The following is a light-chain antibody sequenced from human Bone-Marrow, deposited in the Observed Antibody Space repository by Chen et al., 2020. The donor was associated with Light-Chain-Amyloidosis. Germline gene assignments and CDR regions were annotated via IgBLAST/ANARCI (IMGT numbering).Light chain of an antibody. CDR1: SGYRLYV. CDR3: QTWGTDIQV. V-gene: IGLV4-69*02. J-gene: IGLJ3*02. Sequence: QVVLTQPPSASASPGASVNLTCTPSSGYRLYVIAWHQQQSQKGPRFLMRLNSDGTHSRGAGISDRFSGSSSGTERYLTISSLQSEDEADYYCQTWGTDIQVFGGGTRLTVL. CDR2: LNSDGTH.